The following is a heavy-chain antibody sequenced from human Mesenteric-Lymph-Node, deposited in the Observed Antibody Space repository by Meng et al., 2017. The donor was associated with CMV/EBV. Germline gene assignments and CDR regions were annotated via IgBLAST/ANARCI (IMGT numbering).Heavy chain of an antibody. V-gene: IGHV3-43*01. Sequence: GGSLKISCAASGFSFDDHTMHWVRQAPGKGLEWVCLISWDGGTRYCAVSVRGRFTISRDHSTNSVYLQMNSLRPEDTAFYYCAKDPARYGSGSYYNHFDLWGQGTLVTVSS. CDR3: AKDPARYGSGSYYNHFDL. CDR1: GFSFDDHT. J-gene: IGHJ4*02. D-gene: IGHD3-10*01. CDR2: ISWDGGTR.